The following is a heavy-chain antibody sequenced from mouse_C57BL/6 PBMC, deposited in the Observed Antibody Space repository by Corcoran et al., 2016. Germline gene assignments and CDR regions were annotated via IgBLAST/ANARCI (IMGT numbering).Heavy chain of an antibody. Sequence: EVQLQQSVAELVRPGASVKLSCTASGFNIKDYYMHWVKQRPEQGLEWIGRIDPEDGDTEYAPKFQGKATMTADTSSNTAYLQLSSLTSEDTAVYYCTTNGSSPGAMDYWGQGTSVTVSS. J-gene: IGHJ4*01. CDR3: TTNGSSPGAMDY. D-gene: IGHD1-1*01. V-gene: IGHV14-1*01. CDR2: IDPEDGDT. CDR1: GFNIKDYY.